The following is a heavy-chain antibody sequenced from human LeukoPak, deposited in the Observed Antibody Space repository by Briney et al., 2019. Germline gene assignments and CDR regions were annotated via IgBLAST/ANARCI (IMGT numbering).Heavy chain of an antibody. J-gene: IGHJ4*02. V-gene: IGHV4-39*01. CDR1: GGSISSSSYY. CDR3: ASLIGTVPGDY. CDR2: IYYSGHT. D-gene: IGHD3-16*02. Sequence: SETLSLTCTVSGGSISSSSYYWRWMRQPRGKGLEWIGSIYYSGHTYYNPSLKTRVTISVDTSKNQFSLKLSSVTAADTAVYYCASLIGTVPGDYWGQGTLVTVSS.